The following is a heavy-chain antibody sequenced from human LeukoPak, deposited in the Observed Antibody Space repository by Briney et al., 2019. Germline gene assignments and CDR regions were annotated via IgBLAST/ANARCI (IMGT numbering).Heavy chain of an antibody. CDR3: ASPYSYDLSGFDY. J-gene: IGHJ4*02. V-gene: IGHV1-69*04. D-gene: IGHD5-18*01. CDR1: GGTFSSYA. CDR2: IIPILGIA. Sequence: ASVKVSCKASGGTFSSYAISWVRQAPGQGLEWMGRIIPILGIANYAQKFQGRVTITADKSTSTAYMALSSLRSEDTAVYYCASPYSYDLSGFDYWGQGTLVTVSS.